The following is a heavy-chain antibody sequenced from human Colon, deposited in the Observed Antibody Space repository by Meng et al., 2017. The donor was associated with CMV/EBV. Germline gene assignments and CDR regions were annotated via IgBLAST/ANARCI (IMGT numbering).Heavy chain of an antibody. CDR2: ISVYHGDT. CDR3: ARNYCSSVDCNLGDGLNL. J-gene: IGHJ3*01. CDR1: GYTFIGQY. V-gene: IGHV1-18*01. D-gene: IGHD2-2*01. Sequence: ASVKVSCKASGYTFIGQYIHWIRQAPGQGLEWMGWISVYHGDTAYAQKFQDRVTMTTDTSTSTAYMELWGLTSDDTADYYCARNYCSSVDCNLGDGLNLWGQGTRVTVSS.